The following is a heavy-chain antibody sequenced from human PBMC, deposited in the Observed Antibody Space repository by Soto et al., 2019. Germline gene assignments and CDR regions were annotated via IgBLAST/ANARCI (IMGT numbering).Heavy chain of an antibody. D-gene: IGHD3-3*01. V-gene: IGHV1-8*01. CDR3: ARGSLLTIFGVVTDWDYYYYYMDV. CDR2: MNPNSGNT. J-gene: IGHJ6*03. CDR1: GYTFTSYD. Sequence: ASVKVSCKASGYTFTSYDINWVRQATGQGLEWMGWMNPNSGNTGYAQKFQGRVTMTRNTSISTAYMELSSLRSEDTAVYYCARGSLLTIFGVVTDWDYYYYYMDVWGKGTTVTVSS.